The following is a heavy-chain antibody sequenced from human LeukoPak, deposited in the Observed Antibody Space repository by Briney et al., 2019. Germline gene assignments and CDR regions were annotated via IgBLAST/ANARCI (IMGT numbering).Heavy chain of an antibody. CDR3: AGVVEVPAATGLWFDP. CDR2: IYYSGST. Sequence: SETLSLTCTISGGSIRSYYWSWIRQPPGKGLEWIGYIYYSGSTHYNPSLKSRVTISEDTSKNQFSLKLSSVTAADTAVYYCAGVVEVPAATGLWFDPWGQGTLVAVSS. J-gene: IGHJ5*02. D-gene: IGHD2-2*01. CDR1: GGSIRSYY. V-gene: IGHV4-59*01.